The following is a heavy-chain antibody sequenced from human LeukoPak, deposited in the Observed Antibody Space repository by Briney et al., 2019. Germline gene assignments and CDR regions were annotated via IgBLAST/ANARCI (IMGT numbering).Heavy chain of an antibody. D-gene: IGHD1-26*01. J-gene: IGHJ6*03. CDR2: ITSGSSYI. V-gene: IGHV3-21*01. Sequence: RAGGSLRLSCAAPGFTFSSYNMNWVRQAPGKGLEWVSSITSGSSYIYYADSVKGRFTISRDNAKNSLYLQMNSLRAEDTAVYYCARDPYSGSYGNYYYYFMDVWGKGTTVTISS. CDR3: ARDPYSGSYGNYYYYFMDV. CDR1: GFTFSSYN.